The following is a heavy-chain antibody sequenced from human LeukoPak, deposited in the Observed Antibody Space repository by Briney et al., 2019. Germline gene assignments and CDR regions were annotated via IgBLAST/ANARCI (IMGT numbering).Heavy chain of an antibody. CDR3: AKTEKMYYDFWSGPNDAFDI. D-gene: IGHD3-3*01. Sequence: PGGSLRLSCAASGFTFSSYGMHWVRQAPGKGLEWVAVTSYDGSNKYYADSVKGRFTISRDNSKNTLYLQMNSLRAEDTAVYYCAKTEKMYYDFWSGPNDAFDIWGQGTMVTVSS. J-gene: IGHJ3*02. V-gene: IGHV3-30*18. CDR1: GFTFSSYG. CDR2: TSYDGSNK.